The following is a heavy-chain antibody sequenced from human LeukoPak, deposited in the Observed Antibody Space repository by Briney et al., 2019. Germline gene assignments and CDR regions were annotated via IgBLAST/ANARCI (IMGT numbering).Heavy chain of an antibody. D-gene: IGHD3-22*01. CDR3: ARAPSEIGGYYPEYFRH. CDR1: GFTFSSYW. CDR2: IKSDGST. Sequence: GGFLRLSCAASGFTFSSYWMHWVRQAPGKGLVWVSRIKSDGSTRYADSVKGRFTISRDNAKKTVSLQMNSLRAEDTGVYYCARAPSEIGGYYPEYFRHWGQGTLVTVSP. V-gene: IGHV3-74*01. J-gene: IGHJ1*01.